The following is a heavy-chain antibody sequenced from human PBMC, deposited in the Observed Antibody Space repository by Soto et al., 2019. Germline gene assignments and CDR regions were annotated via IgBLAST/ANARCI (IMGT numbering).Heavy chain of an antibody. CDR1: GFTFSNAW. J-gene: IGHJ4*02. V-gene: IGHV3-15*01. Sequence: GGSLRLSCAASGFTFSNAWMSWVRQAPGKGLEWVGRIKSKTDAGTTDYAAPVKGRITISGDDSKNTLHLQMNSLNTEDTAGYNCTPVKINPPYYYDSSGYSEYWGQGT. CDR3: TPVKINPPYYYDSSGYSEY. D-gene: IGHD3-22*01. CDR2: IKSKTDAGTT.